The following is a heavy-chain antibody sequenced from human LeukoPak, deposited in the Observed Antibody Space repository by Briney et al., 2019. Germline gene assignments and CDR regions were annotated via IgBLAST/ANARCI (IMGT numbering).Heavy chain of an antibody. V-gene: IGHV4-59*08. D-gene: IGHD6-19*01. CDR3: ARGSGWYYY. CDR1: GGSISSYY. J-gene: IGHJ4*02. CDR2: IYYSGST. Sequence: SETLSLTCTVSGGSISSYYWSWIRQPPGKGLEWIGYIYYSGSTNYNPSLKSRVTISVDTSKNQFSLKLSSVTAADTAVYYCARGSGWYYYWGQGTRVTVSS.